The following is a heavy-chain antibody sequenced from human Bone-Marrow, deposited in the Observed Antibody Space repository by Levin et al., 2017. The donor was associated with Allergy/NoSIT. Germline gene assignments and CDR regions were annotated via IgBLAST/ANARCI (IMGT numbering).Heavy chain of an antibody. V-gene: IGHV4-59*01. CDR2: IHSRGVT. CDR3: ARADSSASAFNN. D-gene: IGHD6-6*01. Sequence: PGGSLRLSCAVSGGSIGTYYWSWIRQSPETGLEWLGYIHSRGVTNYNPSLKSRLTMSLDTSTNQVSLRLSSVTAADTAVYFCARADSSASAFNNWGQGTLVTVSS. CDR1: GGSIGTYY. J-gene: IGHJ4*02.